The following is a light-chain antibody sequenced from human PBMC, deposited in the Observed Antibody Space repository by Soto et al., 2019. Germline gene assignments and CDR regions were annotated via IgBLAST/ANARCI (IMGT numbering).Light chain of an antibody. Sequence: EIVMTQSPATLSVSPGERANLSCRASQSVSSNVAWYQQIPGQTPRLLIYGASTRATTIPVRFSGSGSGTEFTLTISSLQSEDFAVYYCHQYDDGPYTFGQGTKVDIK. J-gene: IGKJ2*01. CDR2: GAS. CDR3: HQYDDGPYT. CDR1: QSVSSN. V-gene: IGKV3-15*01.